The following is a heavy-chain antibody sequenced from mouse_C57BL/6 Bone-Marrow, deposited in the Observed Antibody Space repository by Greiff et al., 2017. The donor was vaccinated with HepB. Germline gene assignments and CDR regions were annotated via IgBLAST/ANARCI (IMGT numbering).Heavy chain of an antibody. CDR3: ARSRVIYDVYPLGFDV. CDR2: IYPGDGDT. D-gene: IGHD2-3*01. J-gene: IGHJ1*03. V-gene: IGHV1-80*01. Sequence: QVQLQQSGAELVKPGASVKISCKASGYAFSSYWMNWVKQRPGKGLEWIGQIYPGDGDTNYNGKFKGKSTLTADKSSRPAYMQLSSLTSEDSAVYSCARSRVIYDVYPLGFDVWGTGTTVTVSS. CDR1: GYAFSSYW.